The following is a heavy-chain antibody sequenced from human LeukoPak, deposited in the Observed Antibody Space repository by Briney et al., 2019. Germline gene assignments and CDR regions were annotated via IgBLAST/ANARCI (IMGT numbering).Heavy chain of an antibody. CDR2: IHHSGTN. D-gene: IGHD1-14*01. V-gene: IGHV4-34*01. J-gene: IGHJ6*03. CDR3: ARGRKVSGVRRINWARHENYFFYYIDV. CDR1: GGFFSDYY. Sequence: SETLSLTCAVYGGFFSDYYWTWIRPRPGKGLEWIGEIHHSGTNNFNPPLQSRVSISVDTAKNQFFLRVASMTAADTALYYCARGRKVSGVRRINWARHENYFFYYIDVWGKGTSVSVSS.